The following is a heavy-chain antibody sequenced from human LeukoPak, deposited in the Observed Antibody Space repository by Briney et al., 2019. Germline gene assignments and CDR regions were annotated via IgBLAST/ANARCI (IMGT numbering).Heavy chain of an antibody. D-gene: IGHD2-2*01. CDR1: GGTFSSYA. CDR3: ARDCSSTSCYSDQNWFDP. CDR2: IIPIFGTA. V-gene: IGHV1-69*13. J-gene: IGHJ5*02. Sequence: SVKVSCKASGGTFSSYAISWVRQAPGQGLEWMGGIIPIFGTANYAQKFQGRVTITADESTSTAYMELSSLRSEDTAVYYCARDCSSTSCYSDQNWFDPWGQGTLVTVSS.